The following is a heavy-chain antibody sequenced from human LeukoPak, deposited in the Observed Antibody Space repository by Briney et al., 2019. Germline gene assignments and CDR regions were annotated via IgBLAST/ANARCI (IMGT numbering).Heavy chain of an antibody. J-gene: IGHJ4*02. V-gene: IGHV4-4*07. CDR1: GGSISSYY. CDR2: IYTSGST. D-gene: IGHD6-13*01. CDR3: ASQYSSSWYLSKYFDY. Sequence: SETLSLTCTVSGGSISSYYWSWIRQPAGKGLEWIGRIYTSGSTNYNPSLKSRVTMSVDTSKNQFSLKLSSVTAADTAVYYCASQYSSSWYLSKYFDYWGQGILVTVSS.